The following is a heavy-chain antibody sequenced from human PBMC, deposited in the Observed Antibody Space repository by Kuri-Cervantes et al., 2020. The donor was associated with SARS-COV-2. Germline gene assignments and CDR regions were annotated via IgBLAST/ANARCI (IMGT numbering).Heavy chain of an antibody. D-gene: IGHD3-16*01. CDR2: INHSGST. Sequence: GSLRLSCTVSGGSISSYYWSWIRQPPGKGLEWIGEINHSGSTNYNPSLKSRVTISVDTSKNQFSLKLSSVTAADTAVYYCARSFGLRFDYWGQGVLVTVSS. J-gene: IGHJ4*02. CDR1: GGSISSYY. V-gene: IGHV4-34*01. CDR3: ARSFGLRFDY.